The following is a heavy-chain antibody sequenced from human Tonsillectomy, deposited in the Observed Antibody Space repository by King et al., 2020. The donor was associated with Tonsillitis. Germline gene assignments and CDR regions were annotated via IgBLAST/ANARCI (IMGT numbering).Heavy chain of an antibody. CDR2: ISSSSTI. CDR1: GFTFSSYS. V-gene: IGHV3-48*02. J-gene: IGHJ5*02. D-gene: IGHD3-16*01. Sequence: EVQLVESGGGLVQPGGSLRLSCAASGFTFSSYSMNWVRQAPGKGLEWVSYISSSSTIYYADSVKGRFTISRDNAKNSLYLQMNSLRDEDTAVYYCARDGFDDYVWGSYKGFDPWGQGTLVTVSS. CDR3: ARDGFDDYVWGSYKGFDP.